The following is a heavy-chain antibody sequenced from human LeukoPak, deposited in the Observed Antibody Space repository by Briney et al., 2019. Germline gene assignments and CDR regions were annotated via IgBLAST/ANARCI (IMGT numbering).Heavy chain of an antibody. CDR2: INHSGST. CDR3: ARGPQYSGTYYKY. V-gene: IGHV4-34*01. D-gene: IGHD1-26*01. Sequence: SETLSLTCAVYGGSFSGYYWSWIRQPPGKGLEWIGEINHSGSTNYNPSLKSRVTISVDTSKNQFSLKLSSVTAADTAVYYCARGPQYSGTYYKYWGQGTLVTVSS. J-gene: IGHJ4*02. CDR1: GGSFSGYY.